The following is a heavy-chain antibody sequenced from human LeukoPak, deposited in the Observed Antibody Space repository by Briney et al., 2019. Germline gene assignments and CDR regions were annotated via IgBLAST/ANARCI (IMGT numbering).Heavy chain of an antibody. CDR2: IYYGGTT. D-gene: IGHD6-13*01. CDR3: ARGYSSSKVDY. Sequence: SETLSLTCTVSGGSISSSSYYWGWLRQPPGKGLEWIASIYYGGTTHHNPSLKSRVTISVDTSKNQFSLKLSSVTAADTAVYYCARGYSSSKVDYWGQGTLVTVSS. J-gene: IGHJ4*02. V-gene: IGHV4-39*07. CDR1: GGSISSSSYY.